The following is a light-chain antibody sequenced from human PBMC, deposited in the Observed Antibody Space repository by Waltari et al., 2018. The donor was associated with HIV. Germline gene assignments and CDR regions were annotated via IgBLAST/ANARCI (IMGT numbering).Light chain of an antibody. CDR3: QQYGSSLT. CDR1: QSLLKSNGENY. Sequence: DIVMTQTPLSLPVTPGEPASISCRSSQSLLKSNGENYLDWYLQKPGQSPQLLIYLGSNRASGVPDRFSGSGSGTDFTLTISRLEPEDFAVYYCQQYGSSLTFGGGTKVEIK. J-gene: IGKJ4*01. V-gene: IGKV2-28*01. CDR2: LGS.